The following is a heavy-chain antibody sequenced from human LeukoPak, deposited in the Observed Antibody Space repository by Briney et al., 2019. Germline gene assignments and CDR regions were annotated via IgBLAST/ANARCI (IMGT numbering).Heavy chain of an antibody. J-gene: IGHJ4*02. CDR3: ARDQSSSWSPDY. Sequence: TGGSLRLSCVASGFTFSSHGMNWVRQAPGKGLEWVSSISSSSSYIYYADSVKGRFTISRDNAKNSLYLQMNSLRAEDTAVYYCARDQSSSWSPDYWGQGTLVTVSS. D-gene: IGHD6-13*01. CDR1: GFTFSSHG. V-gene: IGHV3-21*01. CDR2: ISSSSSYI.